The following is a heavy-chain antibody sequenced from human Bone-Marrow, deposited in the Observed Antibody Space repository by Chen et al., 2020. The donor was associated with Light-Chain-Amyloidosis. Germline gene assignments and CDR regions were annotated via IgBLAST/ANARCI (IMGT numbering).Heavy chain of an antibody. Sequence: QVQLVESGGGVVQPGRSLRLSCAASGFTFSNYGMHWVRQTPGKGLEWVAVLSNDGTSKYYADSVKGRFTIARDSSKNTLYLKMNSLRAEDTAVYYCARVSFERGGPARPPGDSWGQGTLVTVSS. D-gene: IGHD6-6*01. J-gene: IGHJ4*02. CDR3: ARVSFERGGPARPPGDS. CDR1: GFTFSNYG. CDR2: LSNDGTSK. V-gene: IGHV3-30-3*01.